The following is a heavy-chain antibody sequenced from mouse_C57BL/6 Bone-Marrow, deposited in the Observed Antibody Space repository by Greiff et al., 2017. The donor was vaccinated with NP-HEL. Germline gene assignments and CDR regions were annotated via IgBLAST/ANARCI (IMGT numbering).Heavy chain of an antibody. V-gene: IGHV1-69*01. D-gene: IGHD1-1*01. CDR3: ARGEVTCYYGSNYFDY. CDR1: GYTFTSYW. Sequence: QVQLQQSGAELVMPGASVKLSCKASGYTFTSYWMHWVKQRPGQGLEWIGEIDPSDSYTNYNQKFKGKSTLTVDKSSSTAYMQLSSLTSEDSAVYYCARGEVTCYYGSNYFDYWGQGTTLTVSS. CDR2: IDPSDSYT. J-gene: IGHJ2*01.